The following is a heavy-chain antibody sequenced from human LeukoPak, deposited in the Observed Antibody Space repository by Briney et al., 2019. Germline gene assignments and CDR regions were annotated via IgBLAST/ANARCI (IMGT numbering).Heavy chain of an antibody. CDR1: GFTFSSYG. D-gene: IGHD6-13*01. CDR3: ANYDGVAAGPEEY. V-gene: IGHV3-30*18. CDR2: ISYDGSNK. Sequence: PGGSLRLSCAASGFTFSSYGMHWVRQAPGKGLEWVAVISYDGSNKYYADSVKGRFTISRDNSKNTLYLQMNSLRAEDTAVYYCANYDGVAAGPEEYWGQGTLVTVSS. J-gene: IGHJ4*02.